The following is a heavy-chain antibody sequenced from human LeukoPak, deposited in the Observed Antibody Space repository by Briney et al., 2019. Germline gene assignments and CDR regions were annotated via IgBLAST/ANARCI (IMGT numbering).Heavy chain of an antibody. CDR1: GFTFDDYA. V-gene: IGHV3-9*01. Sequence: GRSLRLSCTASGFTFDDYAMHWVRQSPGKGLEWVSGISWDSGRIVYADFVSGRFTISRDNAKNSLYVQMNSLRVEDTALYYCAKGATVTTQSPFDIWGQGTMVTVSS. D-gene: IGHD4-17*01. CDR2: ISWDSGRI. J-gene: IGHJ3*02. CDR3: AKGATVTTQSPFDI.